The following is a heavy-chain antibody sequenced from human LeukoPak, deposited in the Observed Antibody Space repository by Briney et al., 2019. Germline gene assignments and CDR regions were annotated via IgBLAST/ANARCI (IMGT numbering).Heavy chain of an antibody. CDR1: GFTFSSYA. CDR3: AGLLWFGDLEEFDP. Sequence: PGGSLRLSCAASGFTFSSYAMSWVRQAPGKGLEWVSDISGSGSNTYYADSVKGRFTISRDNSKNTLYLQMNSLRVEDTAVYYCAGLLWFGDLEEFDPWGQGTLVTVSS. V-gene: IGHV3-23*01. J-gene: IGHJ5*02. CDR2: ISGSGSNT. D-gene: IGHD3-10*01.